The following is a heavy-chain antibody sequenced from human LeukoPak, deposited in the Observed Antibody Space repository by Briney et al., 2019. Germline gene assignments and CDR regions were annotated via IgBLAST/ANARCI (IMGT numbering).Heavy chain of an antibody. CDR2: ISAYNGNT. D-gene: IGHD2-2*02. Sequence: GASVKVSCKASGYTFTSYGISWVRQAPGQGLEWMGWISAYNGNTNYAQKLQGRVTMTTDTSTSTAYMELRSLRSDHTAVYYCARSISIVVVPAAIDYFDYWGQGTLVTVSS. CDR3: ARSISIVVVPAAIDYFDY. CDR1: GYTFTSYG. J-gene: IGHJ4*02. V-gene: IGHV1-18*01.